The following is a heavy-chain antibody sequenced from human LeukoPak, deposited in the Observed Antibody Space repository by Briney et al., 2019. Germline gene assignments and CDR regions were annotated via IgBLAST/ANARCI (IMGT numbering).Heavy chain of an antibody. J-gene: IGHJ4*02. D-gene: IGHD2-15*01. V-gene: IGHV3-7*01. Sequence: GGSLRLSCAATGFMFSSYWMSWVRQAPGKGLEWVANIKPDGSEIFYEDSVKGRYTISRDNAKNSLYLQMNSLRAEDTAVYYRARHYAASWGDWGQGTLVTVSS. CDR2: IKPDGSEI. CDR1: GFMFSSYW. CDR3: ARHYAASWGD.